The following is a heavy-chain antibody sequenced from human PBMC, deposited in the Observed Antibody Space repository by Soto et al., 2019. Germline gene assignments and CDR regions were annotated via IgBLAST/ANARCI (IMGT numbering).Heavy chain of an antibody. Sequence: ASVKVSCKASGYTFTSYYMHWVRQAPGQGLEWMGIINPSGGSTSYAQKFQGRVTMTRDTSTSTVYMELSSLRSEDTAVYYCARDQGMIVVVRTYGKAVSGQGTTVTVSS. CDR3: ARDQGMIVVVRTYGKAV. CDR2: INPSGGST. CDR1: GYTFTSYY. J-gene: IGHJ6*02. V-gene: IGHV1-46*01. D-gene: IGHD3-22*01.